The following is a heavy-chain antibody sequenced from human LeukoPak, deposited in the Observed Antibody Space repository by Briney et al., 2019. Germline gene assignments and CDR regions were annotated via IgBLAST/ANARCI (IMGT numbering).Heavy chain of an antibody. CDR3: AREGSQGSGSYFGY. CDR2: IKYDGSEK. V-gene: IGHV3-7*01. CDR1: GFTFSSYW. Sequence: GGSLRLSCEASGFTFSSYWMTWVRQAPGRGLEWVANIKYDGSEKYYLDSVKGRFTISRDNARNSLYLQMNSLRAEDTAVYYCAREGSQGSGSYFGYWGQGTLVTVSS. J-gene: IGHJ4*02. D-gene: IGHD3-10*01.